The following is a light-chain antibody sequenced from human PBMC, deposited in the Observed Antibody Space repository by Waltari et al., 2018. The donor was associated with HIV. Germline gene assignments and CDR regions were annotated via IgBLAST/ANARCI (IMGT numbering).Light chain of an antibody. J-gene: IGLJ2*01. CDR3: ETWDSDIRV. Sequence: QPVLTQSSSASASLESSVKLTCTLRSGHSSYILAWHQLQPGKAPRYLMKVEGSGSFNKGSGVPDRFSGSGSGADRYLTISNLQSEDEADYYCETWDSDIRVFGGGTKLTVL. CDR1: SGHSSYI. V-gene: IGLV4-60*03. CDR2: VEGSGSF.